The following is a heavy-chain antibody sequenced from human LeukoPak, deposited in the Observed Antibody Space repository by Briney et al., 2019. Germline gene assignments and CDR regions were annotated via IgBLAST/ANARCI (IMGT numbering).Heavy chain of an antibody. Sequence: SETLSLTCSVSGSSISSYYWSWIRQPPGKGLEWIGNIYPTGSTYYNPSLKSRVTISVDTSKNQFSLKVSSVSAADTAVYYCARAYSSSWYWNWFDPWGQGTLVTVSS. CDR1: GSSISSYY. V-gene: IGHV4-4*08. CDR2: IYPTGST. CDR3: ARAYSSSWYWNWFDP. J-gene: IGHJ5*02. D-gene: IGHD6-13*01.